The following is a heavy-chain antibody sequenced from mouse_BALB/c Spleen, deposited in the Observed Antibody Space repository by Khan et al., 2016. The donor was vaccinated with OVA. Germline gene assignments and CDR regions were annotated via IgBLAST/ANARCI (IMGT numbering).Heavy chain of an antibody. V-gene: IGHV5-9-1*01. Sequence: EVELVESGGGLVEPGGSLKLSCAASGFTFSSFVMSWVRQTPEKRLEWVATISSAATYTYYPDSIKGRFTISRDNAKNTLYLHMNRLRSDDTAIYDGTNGNYGWFAYWGLGTLVTVST. CDR1: GFTFSSFV. D-gene: IGHD2-1*01. CDR3: TNGNYGWFAY. CDR2: ISSAATYT. J-gene: IGHJ3*01.